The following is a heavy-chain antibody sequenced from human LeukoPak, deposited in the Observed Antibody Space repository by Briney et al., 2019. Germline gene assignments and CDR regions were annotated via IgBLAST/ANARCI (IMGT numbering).Heavy chain of an antibody. CDR2: ISAYNGNT. CDR3: ARDYGGSGSYYYNWFDP. Sequence: ASVKVSCKASGYTFTSYGISWVRQAPGQGLEWMGWISAYNGNTNYAQKLQGRVTMTTDTSTSTAYMELRSLRSDDAAVYYCARDYGGSGSYYYNWFDPWGQGTLVTVSS. V-gene: IGHV1-18*01. D-gene: IGHD3-10*01. CDR1: GYTFTSYG. J-gene: IGHJ5*02.